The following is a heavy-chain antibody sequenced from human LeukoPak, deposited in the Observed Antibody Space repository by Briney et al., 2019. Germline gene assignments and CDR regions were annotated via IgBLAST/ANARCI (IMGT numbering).Heavy chain of an antibody. CDR1: GDSVSSKSAA. CDR3: ATGYSSSWFLDY. D-gene: IGHD6-13*01. V-gene: IGHV6-1*01. CDR2: TYYRSKWYN. Sequence: SQTLSLTCAISGDSVSSKSAAWTWIRQSPSRGLEWLGRTYYRSKWYNDYAVSVKSRITINPDTSKNQFSLQLNSVTPEDTAVYYCATGYSSSWFLDYWGQGTLVTVSS. J-gene: IGHJ4*02.